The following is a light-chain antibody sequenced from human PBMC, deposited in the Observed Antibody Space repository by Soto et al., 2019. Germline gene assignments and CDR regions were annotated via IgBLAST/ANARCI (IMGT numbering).Light chain of an antibody. CDR1: QSVLYNSNNDSY. CDR3: QQYYSIPWT. V-gene: IGKV4-1*01. CDR2: WAS. Sequence: DIVMTQTPDSLAVSLGERATINCKSSQSVLYNSNNDSYLTWYQQKPGQSPRVLIYWASTRESGVPDRFSGSGSGTDFTLTISSLKAEDVSVYYCQQYYSIPWTFGQGTKVESK. J-gene: IGKJ1*01.